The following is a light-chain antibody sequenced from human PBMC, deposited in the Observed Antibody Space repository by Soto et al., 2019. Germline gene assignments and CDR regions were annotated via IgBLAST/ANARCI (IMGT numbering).Light chain of an antibody. Sequence: EIVLTQSPGTLSLSPGERATLSCRASQSVSSSYFAWYQQKPGQAPRLLIYGASSRATGIPDRFSGSGSATDFTLTISRLEPEDFAVYYCQQYGSSPRYTFGQGTKLEIK. CDR3: QQYGSSPRYT. CDR1: QSVSSSY. V-gene: IGKV3-20*01. CDR2: GAS. J-gene: IGKJ2*01.